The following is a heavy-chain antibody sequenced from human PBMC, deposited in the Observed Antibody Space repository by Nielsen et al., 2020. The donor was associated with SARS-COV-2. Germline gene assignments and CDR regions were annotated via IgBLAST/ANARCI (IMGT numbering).Heavy chain of an antibody. V-gene: IGHV3-11*04. Sequence: GGSLRLSCAASGFTFSDYYMYWIRQAPGQGLEWVSYISSSATYIYYADSVKGRFTISRDNAKNLLNLQMDSLRAKDTAVYFCARGRLRGSHDAFDIWGQGTVATVSS. J-gene: IGHJ3*02. CDR3: ARGRLRGSHDAFDI. D-gene: IGHD3-10*01. CDR2: ISSSATYI. CDR1: GFTFSDYY.